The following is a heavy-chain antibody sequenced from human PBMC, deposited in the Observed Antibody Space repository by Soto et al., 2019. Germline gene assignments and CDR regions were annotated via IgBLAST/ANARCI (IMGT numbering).Heavy chain of an antibody. CDR1: GDTFNDYY. D-gene: IGHD5-12*01. CDR3: ARESGGATATLDYYYFYMDV. V-gene: IGHV1-2*04. J-gene: IGHJ6*03. CDR2: INPNGGVT. Sequence: QVQLVQSGAEVKRPGASVTVSCRSSGDTFNDYYIHWVRHAPGQGLEWMGWINPNGGVTKYAQKFQGWVSMTRDTSIRTVYMQLSRLRSDDTAVYYWARESGGATATLDYYYFYMDVWGTGTTVTVSS.